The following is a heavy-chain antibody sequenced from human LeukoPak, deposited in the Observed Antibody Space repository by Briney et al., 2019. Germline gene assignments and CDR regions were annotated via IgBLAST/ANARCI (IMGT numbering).Heavy chain of an antibody. D-gene: IGHD6-19*01. V-gene: IGHV4-34*01. CDR1: GGSFSGYY. Sequence: PSETLSLTCAVYGGSFSGYYWSWIRQPPGKGLEWIGEINHSGSTNYNQSLKSRVTISVDTSKNQFSLKLSSVTAADTAVYYCATRRRGLYSSGWPRNFQHWGQGTLVTVSS. CDR3: ATRRRGLYSSGWPRNFQH. J-gene: IGHJ1*01. CDR2: INHSGST.